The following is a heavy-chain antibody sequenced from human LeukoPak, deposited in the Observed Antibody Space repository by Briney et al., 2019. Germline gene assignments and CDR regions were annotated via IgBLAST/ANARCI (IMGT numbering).Heavy chain of an antibody. Sequence: ASVKVSCKASGYTFTSYDINWVRQATGQGLEWMGWMNPNSGNTGYAQKFHGRVTMTRDTSISTAYMDLSSLRSEDTAIYYCTRGYYASSVSHYWGQGTLVTVSS. CDR1: GYTFTSYD. CDR3: TRGYYASSVSHY. D-gene: IGHD3-22*01. V-gene: IGHV1-8*01. CDR2: MNPNSGNT. J-gene: IGHJ4*02.